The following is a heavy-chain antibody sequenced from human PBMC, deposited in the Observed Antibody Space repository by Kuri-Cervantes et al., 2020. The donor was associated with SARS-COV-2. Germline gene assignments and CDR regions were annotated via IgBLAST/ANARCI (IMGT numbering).Heavy chain of an antibody. CDR3: AKDSTPSNIAVAGGAFDV. CDR2: ISYDGSNK. V-gene: IGHV3-30*18. CDR1: GFTFSSYG. D-gene: IGHD6-19*01. J-gene: IGHJ3*01. Sequence: GGSLRLSCAASGFTFSSYGMHWVRQAPGKGLEWVAVISYDGSNKYYADSVKGRFTISRDNSKNTLYLQMNSLRAEDTAVYYCAKDSTPSNIAVAGGAFDVWGQGTMVTVSS.